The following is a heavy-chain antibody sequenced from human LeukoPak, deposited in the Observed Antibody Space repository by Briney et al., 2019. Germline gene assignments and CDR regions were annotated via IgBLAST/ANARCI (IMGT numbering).Heavy chain of an antibody. CDR3: AGYSSSWHPLIRSYNWFDP. CDR1: GYTFTSYA. Sequence: GASVKVSCKASGYTFTSYAMNWVRQAPGQGLEWMGGIIPIFGTANYAQKFQGRVTITADKSTSTAYMELSSLRSEDTAVYYCAGYSSSWHPLIRSYNWFDPWGQGTLVTVSS. J-gene: IGHJ5*02. D-gene: IGHD6-13*01. CDR2: IIPIFGTA. V-gene: IGHV1-69*06.